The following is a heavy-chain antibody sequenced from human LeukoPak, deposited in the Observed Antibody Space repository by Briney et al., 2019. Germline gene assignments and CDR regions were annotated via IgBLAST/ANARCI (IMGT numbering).Heavy chain of an antibody. CDR1: GFTFSSYH. J-gene: IGHJ4*02. Sequence: GGSLRLSCAASGFTFSSYHMNWVGLAPGKGLEWVSYISRTGNSIYYADSVNGRFTISRDSAKNSLYLQMNSLRAEDTAVYYCARGPYSSNWYVDYWGQGTLVTVAS. CDR3: ARGPYSSNWYVDY. CDR2: ISRTGNSI. V-gene: IGHV3-48*03. D-gene: IGHD6-13*01.